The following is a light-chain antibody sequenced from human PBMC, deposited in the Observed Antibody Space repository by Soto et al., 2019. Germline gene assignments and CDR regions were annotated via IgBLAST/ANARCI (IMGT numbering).Light chain of an antibody. CDR1: QSISSSF. V-gene: IGKV3-20*01. Sequence: DIVLTQSPGTLSLSPGERATLSCRASQSISSSFLGWYQQKPGQAPRLLIYGASTRATGIPDRFSGSGSGTDFPLTISRLEAEDFAVYYCQQYGSSPRTFGQGTKVEVK. J-gene: IGKJ1*01. CDR3: QQYGSSPRT. CDR2: GAS.